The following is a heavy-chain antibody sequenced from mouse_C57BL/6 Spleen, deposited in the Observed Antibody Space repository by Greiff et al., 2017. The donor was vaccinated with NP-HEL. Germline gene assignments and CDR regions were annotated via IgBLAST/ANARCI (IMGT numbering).Heavy chain of an antibody. V-gene: IGHV1-59*01. Sequence: VQLQQPGAELVRPGTSVKLSCKASGYTFTSYWMHWVKQRPGQGLEWIGVIDPSDSYPNYTQKFTGKATLPVYTSSSTAYMQLSSLTSEDSAVYYCARKGIYYDYDGYAMDYWGQGTSVTVSS. D-gene: IGHD2-4*01. CDR3: ARKGIYYDYDGYAMDY. CDR1: GYTFTSYW. J-gene: IGHJ4*01. CDR2: IDPSDSYP.